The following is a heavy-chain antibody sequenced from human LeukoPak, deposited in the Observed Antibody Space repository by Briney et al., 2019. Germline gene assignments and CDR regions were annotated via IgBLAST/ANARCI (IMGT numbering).Heavy chain of an antibody. V-gene: IGHV4-61*02. CDR1: GGSISSGSYY. CDR3: ARDRGYGLGY. J-gene: IGHJ4*02. CDR2: IYTSGST. D-gene: IGHD4-17*01. Sequence: SQTLSLTCTVSGGSISSGSYYWRWIRQPAGKGLEWIGRIYTSGSTNYNPSLKSRVTISVDTSKNQFSLKLSSVTAADTAVYYCARDRGYGLGYWGQGTLVTVSS.